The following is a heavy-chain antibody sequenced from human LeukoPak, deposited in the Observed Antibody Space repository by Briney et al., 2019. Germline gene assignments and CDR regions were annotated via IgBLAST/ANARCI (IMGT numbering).Heavy chain of an antibody. CDR1: GFTFSSYS. J-gene: IGHJ6*03. Sequence: GGSLRLSCAASGFTFSSYSMNWVRQAPGKGLEWVAVISYDGSNKYYADSVKGRFTISRDNSKNTLYLQMNSLRAEDTAVYYCAKASPYYYYMDVWGKGTTVTVSS. CDR3: AKASPYYYYMDV. CDR2: ISYDGSNK. V-gene: IGHV3-30*18.